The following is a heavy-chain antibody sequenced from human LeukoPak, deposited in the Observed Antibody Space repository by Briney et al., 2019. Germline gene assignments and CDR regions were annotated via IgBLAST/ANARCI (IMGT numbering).Heavy chain of an antibody. J-gene: IGHJ4*02. CDR1: GFTFSSYG. CDR2: ISTTGGNT. D-gene: IGHD6-19*01. V-gene: IGHV3-23*01. Sequence: GGSLRLSCAASGFTFSSYGMHWVRQAPGKGLEWVSSISTTGGNTYYAHSVKGRFTISRDKSENTMFLRMNGLRAEDTAVYYCAKDAMAGTGTFDYWGQGTLVTVSS. CDR3: AKDAMAGTGTFDY.